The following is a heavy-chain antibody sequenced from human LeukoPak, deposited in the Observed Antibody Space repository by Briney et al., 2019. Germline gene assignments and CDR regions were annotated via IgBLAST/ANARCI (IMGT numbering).Heavy chain of an antibody. V-gene: IGHV1-69*04. CDR1: GGTFSSYA. CDR2: IIPILGIA. J-gene: IGHJ3*02. Sequence: ASVKVSCKASGGTFSSYAISWVRQAPGQGLEWMGRIIPILGIANYAQKFQGRVTITADKSTSTAYMELSSLRSEDTAVYYCATPVVTDAFDIWGQGTMVTVSS. CDR3: ATPVVTDAFDI. D-gene: IGHD3-22*01.